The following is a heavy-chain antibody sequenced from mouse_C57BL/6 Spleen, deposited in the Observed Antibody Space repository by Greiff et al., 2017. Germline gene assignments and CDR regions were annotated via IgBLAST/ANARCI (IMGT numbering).Heavy chain of an antibody. V-gene: IGHV14-4*01. CDR1: GFNIKDAY. J-gene: IGHJ3*01. CDR3: TTKSFAY. CDR2: IDPENGDT. Sequence: DVKLQESGAELVRPGASVKLSCTASGFNIKDAYMHWVKQRPEQGLEWIGWIDPENGDTEYASKFQGKATITADTSANTAYLQLSSLTSEDTAVYYCTTKSFAYWGQGTLVTVSA.